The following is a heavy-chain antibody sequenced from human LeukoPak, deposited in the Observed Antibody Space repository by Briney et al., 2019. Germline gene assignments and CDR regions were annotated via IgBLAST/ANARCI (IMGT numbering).Heavy chain of an antibody. V-gene: IGHV3-15*01. CDR1: GFTFSNAW. CDR2: IISKIDGVTT. CDR3: ARDLFSSGFPGGAFDI. D-gene: IGHD6-19*01. J-gene: IGHJ3*02. Sequence: PGGSLRLSCAASGFTFSNAWMSWVRQAPGKGLEWVGRIISKIDGVTTDYAAPVKGRFTISRDDSKNTLYLQMNSLRAEDTAVYYCARDLFSSGFPGGAFDIWGRGTMVTVSS.